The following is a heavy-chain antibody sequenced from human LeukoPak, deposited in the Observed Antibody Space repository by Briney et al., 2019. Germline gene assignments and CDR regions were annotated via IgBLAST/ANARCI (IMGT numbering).Heavy chain of an antibody. CDR3: ARTSDIVVVPAATNWFDP. CDR2: INPSGGST. J-gene: IGHJ5*02. Sequence: ASVKVSCTASGYTFTSYYMHWVRQAPGQGLEWMGIINPSGGSTSYAQKFQGRVTMTRDTSMSTVYMELSSLRSEDTAVYYCARTSDIVVVPAATNWFDPWGQGTLVTVSS. CDR1: GYTFTSYY. V-gene: IGHV1-46*01. D-gene: IGHD2-2*01.